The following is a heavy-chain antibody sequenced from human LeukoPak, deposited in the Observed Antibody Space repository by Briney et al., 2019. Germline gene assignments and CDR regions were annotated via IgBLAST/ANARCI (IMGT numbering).Heavy chain of an antibody. Sequence: ASVKVSCKASGYTFTGYYMHWVRQAPGQGHEWMGWINPNSGGTNYAQKFQGRVTMTRDTSISTAYMELSRLRSDDTAVYYCAREISLGWGSYYFDYWGQGTLVTVSS. CDR1: GYTFTGYY. CDR3: AREISLGWGSYYFDY. D-gene: IGHD3-16*01. V-gene: IGHV1-2*02. CDR2: INPNSGGT. J-gene: IGHJ4*02.